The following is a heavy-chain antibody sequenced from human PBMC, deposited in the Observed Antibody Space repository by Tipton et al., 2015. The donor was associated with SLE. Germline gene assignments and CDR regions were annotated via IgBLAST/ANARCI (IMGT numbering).Heavy chain of an antibody. CDR2: IYYSGST. CDR1: GGSISSGDYY. Sequence: TLSLTCTVSGGSISSGDYYWSWIRQHPGKGLEWIGYIYYSGSTNYNPSLKSRVTISVDTSKNQFSLKVSSVTAADTAVYYCARGRDYDFWSGYSYFDYWGQGTLVTVSS. J-gene: IGHJ4*02. V-gene: IGHV4-61*08. D-gene: IGHD3-3*01. CDR3: ARGRDYDFWSGYSYFDY.